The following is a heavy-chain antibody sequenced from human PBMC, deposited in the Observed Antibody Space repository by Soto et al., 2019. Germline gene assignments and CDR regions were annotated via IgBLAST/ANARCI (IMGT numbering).Heavy chain of an antibody. J-gene: IGHJ4*01. CDR3: AGVERGITIFGVAIPPFDY. V-gene: IGHV3-11*01. CDR2: ISSSGSTI. Sequence: GGSLRLCCAASGFTFSDYYMSGIRQAPGKGLEWVSYISSSGSTIYYADSVKGRFTISRDNAKNSLYLQMNSLRAEDTAVYYCAGVERGITIFGVAIPPFDYCRHGTLLTASS. CDR1: GFTFSDYY. D-gene: IGHD3-3*01.